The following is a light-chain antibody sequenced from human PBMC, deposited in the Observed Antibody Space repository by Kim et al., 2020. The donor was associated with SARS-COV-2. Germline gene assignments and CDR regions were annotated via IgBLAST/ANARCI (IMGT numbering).Light chain of an antibody. V-gene: IGKV3-20*01. CDR1: QSVSSSY. J-gene: IGKJ2*01. CDR3: QQYGSSPGT. Sequence: LCPGERATRSCRASQSVSSSYLAWYQQKPGQAPRLLIYGASSRATGIPDRFSGSGSGTDFTLTISRLEPEDFAVYYCQQYGSSPGTFGQGTKLEI. CDR2: GAS.